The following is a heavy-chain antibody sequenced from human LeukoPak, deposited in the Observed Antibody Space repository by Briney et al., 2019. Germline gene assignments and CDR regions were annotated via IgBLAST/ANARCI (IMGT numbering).Heavy chain of an antibody. D-gene: IGHD4-23*01. CDR3: ARDNSVEDTAWWFDP. CDR1: GYTFTIYY. Sequence: ASVKVSCKASGYTFTIYYMHWVRQAPGQGLEWMGIINPSGGSTSYAQKFQGRVTMTRDMSTSTDHMELSSLRSEDTAVYYCARDNSVEDTAWWFDPWGQGTLVTVSS. CDR2: INPSGGST. J-gene: IGHJ5*02. V-gene: IGHV1-46*01.